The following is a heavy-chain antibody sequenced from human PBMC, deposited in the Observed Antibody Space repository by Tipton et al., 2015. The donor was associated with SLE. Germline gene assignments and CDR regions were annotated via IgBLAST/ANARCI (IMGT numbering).Heavy chain of an antibody. CDR2: ISSSSSYI. CDR1: GFTFSSYS. CDR3: ARDRGQFDAFDI. V-gene: IGHV3-21*01. Sequence: SLRLSCAASGFTFSSYSMNWVRQAPGKGLEWVSSISSSSSYIYYADSVKGRFTISRDNAKNSLYLQMNSLRAEDTAVYYCARDRGQFDAFDIWGQGTMATVSS. J-gene: IGHJ3*02. D-gene: IGHD3-16*01.